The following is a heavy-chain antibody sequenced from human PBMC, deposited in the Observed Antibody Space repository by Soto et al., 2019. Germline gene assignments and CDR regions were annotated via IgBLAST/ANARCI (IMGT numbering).Heavy chain of an antibody. J-gene: IGHJ6*02. CDR3: ARESGAGGWLPRTSYYYGMDV. CDR1: GGTFSSYA. V-gene: IGHV1-69*13. Sequence: ASVKVSCKASGGTFSSYAISWVRQAPGQGLEWMGGIIPIFGTANYAQKFQGRVTITADESTSTAYMELSSLRSEDTAVYYCARESGAGGWLPRTSYYYGMDVWGQGTTVTVSS. D-gene: IGHD3-22*01. CDR2: IIPIFGTA.